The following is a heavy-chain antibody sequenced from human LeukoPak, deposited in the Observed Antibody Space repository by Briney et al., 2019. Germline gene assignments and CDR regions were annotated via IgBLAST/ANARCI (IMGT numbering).Heavy chain of an antibody. CDR1: GFTFSNYG. D-gene: IGHD3-10*01. Sequence: GGSLRLSCAASGFTFSNYGMHWVRQAPGKGLEWVAFIRYDGSHENYADTEKGRLTISRDNSKNTLYLQMNSLRVEDTAVYYCAKVGLWFGELGGTFDYWGQGTPVTVSS. CDR2: IRYDGSHE. CDR3: AKVGLWFGELGGTFDY. J-gene: IGHJ4*02. V-gene: IGHV3-30*02.